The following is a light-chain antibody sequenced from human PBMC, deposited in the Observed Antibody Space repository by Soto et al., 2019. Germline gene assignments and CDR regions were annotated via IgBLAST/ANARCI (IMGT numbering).Light chain of an antibody. V-gene: IGKV1-12*01. CDR2: SAS. J-gene: IGKJ5*01. CDR3: QQCNSFAIT. Sequence: DIQMTQSPSSASASVGDRVTITCRASQNIDNWLAWYQHKPGKAPHLLIYSASTLQSGVPSRFSGSGSGTDFPLSISSLQPADLATEYCQQCNSFAITFGQGTRLEL. CDR1: QNIDNW.